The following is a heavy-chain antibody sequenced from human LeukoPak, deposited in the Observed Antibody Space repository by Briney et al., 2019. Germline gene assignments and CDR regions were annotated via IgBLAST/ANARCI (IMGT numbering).Heavy chain of an antibody. CDR3: ARGLIRLGESSPGY. V-gene: IGHV1-8*01. Sequence: GASVKVSCKASGYTFTSYDINWVRQATGQGLEWMGWMNPNSGNTGYAQKFQGRVTMTRNTSISTAYMELSSLRSEDTAVYYCARGLIRLGESSPGYWGQGTLVTVSS. J-gene: IGHJ4*02. CDR2: MNPNSGNT. D-gene: IGHD3-16*02. CDR1: GYTFTSYD.